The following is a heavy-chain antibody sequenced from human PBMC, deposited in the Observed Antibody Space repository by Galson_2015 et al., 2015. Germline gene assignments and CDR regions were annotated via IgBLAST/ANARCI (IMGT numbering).Heavy chain of an antibody. CDR2: INPSGGST. D-gene: IGHD4-23*01. V-gene: IGHV1-46*01. J-gene: IGHJ3*02. Sequence: IINPSGGSTNYAQKLQGRVTMTTDTSTSTAYMELRSLRSDDTAVYYCASDYGGNSLSAFDIWGQGTMVTVSS. CDR3: ASDYGGNSLSAFDI.